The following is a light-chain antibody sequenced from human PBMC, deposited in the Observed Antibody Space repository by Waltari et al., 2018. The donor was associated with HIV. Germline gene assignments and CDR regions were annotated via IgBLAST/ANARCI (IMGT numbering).Light chain of an antibody. CDR2: ATS. CDR3: QQSYSTLSWT. J-gene: IGKJ1*01. V-gene: IGKV1-39*01. CDR1: QTISRY. Sequence: IQLRQSPPSLSASVGDRVTITCRANQTISRYLNWYQQEQGDAPKVLIYATSSLHSGGPSRFSGSVVGTDFTLTISSLLVEDVATYYCQQSYSTLSWTFGQGTKVEMK.